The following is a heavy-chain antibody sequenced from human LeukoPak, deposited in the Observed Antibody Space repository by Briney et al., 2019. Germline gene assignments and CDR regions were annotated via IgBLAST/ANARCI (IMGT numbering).Heavy chain of an antibody. J-gene: IGHJ4*02. V-gene: IGHV3-33*01. CDR2: IWYDGSNK. CDR3: ASGSSVYDSSGFGY. D-gene: IGHD3-22*01. Sequence: PGRSLRLSCAASGFTFSSYGMHWVRQAPGKGLEWVAVIWYDGSNKYYADSVKGRFTISRDNSKNTLYLQMNSLRAEDTAVYYCASGSSVYDSSGFGYWGQGTLVTVSS. CDR1: GFTFSSYG.